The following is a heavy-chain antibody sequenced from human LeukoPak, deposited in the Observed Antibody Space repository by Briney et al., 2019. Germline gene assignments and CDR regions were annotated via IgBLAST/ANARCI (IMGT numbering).Heavy chain of an antibody. CDR3: ARVELVVVTAWAAFDI. V-gene: IGHV3-21*01. CDR1: GFTFSSYS. CDR2: ISSSSSYI. D-gene: IGHD2-21*02. Sequence: GGSLRLSCAASGFTFSSYSMNWVRQAPGKGLEWVSSISSSSSYIYYADSVKGRFTISRDNAKNSLYLQMNSLRAEDTAVYYCARVELVVVTAWAAFDIWGQGTMVTVSS. J-gene: IGHJ3*02.